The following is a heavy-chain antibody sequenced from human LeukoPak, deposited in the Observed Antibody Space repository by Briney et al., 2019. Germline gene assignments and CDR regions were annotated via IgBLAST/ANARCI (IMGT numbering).Heavy chain of an antibody. CDR3: ARGRVSSSTWYSTYYYYFYMDV. Sequence: PSETLSLTCSVSDDSITMYYWTWIRQPPGKGLEWIGYVDHTGRTNFNPSLNGRVSISRDTTKNLFSLRLRSVTAADTAVYFCARGRVSSSTWYSTYYYYFYMDVWGKGTTVTVSS. V-gene: IGHV4-59*01. CDR1: DDSITMYY. CDR2: VDHTGRT. D-gene: IGHD1-1*01. J-gene: IGHJ6*03.